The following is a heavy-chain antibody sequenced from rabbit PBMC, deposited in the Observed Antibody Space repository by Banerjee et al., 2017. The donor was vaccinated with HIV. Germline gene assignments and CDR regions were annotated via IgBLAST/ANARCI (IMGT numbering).Heavy chain of an antibody. D-gene: IGHD8-1*01. CDR3: VRETETYAGYAGYSYYFDL. J-gene: IGHJ4*01. Sequence: QEQLVESGGGLVTLGGSLKLSCKASGIDFSSYGISWVRQAPGKGLEWIAYIYPDYGSTDYASWVNGRFTIASDNAQNTVFLQMTSLTAADTASYFCVRETETYAGYAGYSYYFDLWGPGTLVTVS. CDR2: IYPDYGST. V-gene: IGHV1S47*01. CDR1: GIDFSSYG.